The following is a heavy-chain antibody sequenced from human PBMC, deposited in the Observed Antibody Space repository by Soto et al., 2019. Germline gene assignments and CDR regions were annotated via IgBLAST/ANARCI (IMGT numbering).Heavy chain of an antibody. CDR1: GFRFSNYA. Sequence: QEQLVESGGGEVQPGRSLRLSCAASGFRFSNYAIHWVRQAPGKGLEWVAAISRDGSNIYYAVSVRGRFTISRDNPKNTMYLQLSSLKVEDTAVYYCAKDWRWEGVIYGMNGWGQGTTVTASS. CDR2: ISRDGSNI. V-gene: IGHV3-30*18. D-gene: IGHD3-10*01. CDR3: AKDWRWEGVIYGMNG. J-gene: IGHJ6*02.